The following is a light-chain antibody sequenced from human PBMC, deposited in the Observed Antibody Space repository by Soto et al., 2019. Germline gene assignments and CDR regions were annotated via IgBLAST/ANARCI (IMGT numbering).Light chain of an antibody. CDR2: EVS. CDR3: CSYRSVTSPYYG. Sequence: QSVLTQPASVSGSPGQSITLSCTGTSSDIGGYKDVSWYQQHPGKAPQVLIFEVSYRPYGISNRFSGSKSGNVASLTISGLQAEDEADYYCCSYRSVTSPYYGFGTGTKVTVL. CDR1: SSDIGGYKD. V-gene: IGLV2-14*03. J-gene: IGLJ1*01.